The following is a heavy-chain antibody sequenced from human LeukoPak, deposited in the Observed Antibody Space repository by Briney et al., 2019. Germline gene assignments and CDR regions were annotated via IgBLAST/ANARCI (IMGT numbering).Heavy chain of an antibody. CDR2: ISSSSSYI. Sequence: GGSLRLSCAASGFTFSSYSMNWVRQAPGKGLEWVSSISSSSSYIYYADSVKGRFTISRDNAKNSLYLQMNSLRAEDTAVYYCARGKPGIAPYFDYWGQGTLVTVSS. CDR3: ARGKPGIAPYFDY. V-gene: IGHV3-21*01. D-gene: IGHD6-13*01. J-gene: IGHJ4*02. CDR1: GFTFSSYS.